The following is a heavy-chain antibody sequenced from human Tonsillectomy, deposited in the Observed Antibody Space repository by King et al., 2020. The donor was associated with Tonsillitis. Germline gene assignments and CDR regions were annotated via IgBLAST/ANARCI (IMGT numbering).Heavy chain of an antibody. J-gene: IGHJ4*02. Sequence: QLQESGPGLVKPSETLSLTCTVSSGSISTYYWNWIRQPAGKGLEWIGRIFSSGSTNYNPSLKSRVTMSVDTSKIQFSLKLSSVTAADTAVCYCAISSYDSSGYYYFDYWGQGTLVTVSS. CDR1: SGSISTYY. CDR3: AISSYDSSGYYYFDY. V-gene: IGHV4-4*07. D-gene: IGHD3-22*01. CDR2: IFSSGST.